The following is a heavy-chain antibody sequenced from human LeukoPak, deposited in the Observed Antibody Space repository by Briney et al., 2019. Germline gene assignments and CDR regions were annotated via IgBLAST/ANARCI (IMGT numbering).Heavy chain of an antibody. CDR3: AGPTSSGWPSYYYYYGMDV. V-gene: IGHV1-2*02. D-gene: IGHD6-19*01. Sequence: PNXGGTNYAQKFQGRVTMTRDTSISTAYMELRSLRSDDTAVYYCAGPTSSGWPSYYYYYGMDVWGQGTTVTVSS. J-gene: IGHJ6*02. CDR2: PNXGGT.